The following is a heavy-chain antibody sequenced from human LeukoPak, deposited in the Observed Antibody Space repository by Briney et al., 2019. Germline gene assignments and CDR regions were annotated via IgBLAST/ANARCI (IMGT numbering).Heavy chain of an antibody. J-gene: IGHJ4*02. Sequence: SETLSLTCAVSGGSISSSNWWSWVRQPPGKGLEWIGEIYHSGSTNYNPSLKSRVTISVDKSKNQFSLKLSSVTAADTAVYYCARAFGCSGGSCYRFFDYWGQGTLVTVSS. CDR3: ARAFGCSGGSCYRFFDY. V-gene: IGHV4-4*02. CDR2: IYHSGST. CDR1: GGSISSSNW. D-gene: IGHD2-15*01.